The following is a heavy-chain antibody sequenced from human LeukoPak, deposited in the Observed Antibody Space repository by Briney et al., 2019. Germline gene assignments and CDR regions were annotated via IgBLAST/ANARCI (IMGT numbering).Heavy chain of an antibody. CDR1: GGSFSGYY. CDR3: ARLGYCSSTSCHGGYYYGMDV. V-gene: IGHV4-34*01. CDR2: INQSGST. D-gene: IGHD2-2*01. J-gene: IGHJ6*04. Sequence: SETLSLTCAVYGGSFSGYYWSWIRQPPGKGLEWIGEINQSGSTNYNPSLKSRVTISVDTSKNQFSLKLSSVTAAGTAVYYCARLGYCSSTSCHGGYYYGMDVWGKGTTVTVSS.